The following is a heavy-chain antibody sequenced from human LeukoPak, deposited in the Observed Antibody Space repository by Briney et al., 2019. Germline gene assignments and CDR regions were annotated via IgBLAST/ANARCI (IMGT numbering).Heavy chain of an antibody. CDR3: AKVGYTSTVTRFAKPYFDY. Sequence: SLRLSCAASGFTFDDYAMHWVRQAPGKGLEWVSGISWNSGSIGYADSVKGRFTISRDNAKNSLYLQMNSLRAEDTALYYCAKVGYTSTVTRFAKPYFDYWGQGTLVTVSS. V-gene: IGHV3-9*01. D-gene: IGHD4-17*01. CDR2: ISWNSGSI. CDR1: GFTFDDYA. J-gene: IGHJ4*02.